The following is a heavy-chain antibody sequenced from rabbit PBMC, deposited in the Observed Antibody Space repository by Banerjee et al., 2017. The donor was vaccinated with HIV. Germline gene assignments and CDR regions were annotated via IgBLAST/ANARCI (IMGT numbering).Heavy chain of an antibody. V-gene: IGHV1S45*01. CDR2: IGIGSGTT. Sequence: QEQLVESGGDLVKPEGSLTLTCTASGFSFSSGYWMCWVRQAPGKGLEWIGCIGIGSGTTYYASWAKGRFTITKTSSTTVTLQMTSLTAADTATYFCARTASSSGWYYFNLWGPGTLVTVS. J-gene: IGHJ4*01. CDR1: GFSFSSGYW. D-gene: IGHD1-1*01. CDR3: ARTASSSGWYYFNL.